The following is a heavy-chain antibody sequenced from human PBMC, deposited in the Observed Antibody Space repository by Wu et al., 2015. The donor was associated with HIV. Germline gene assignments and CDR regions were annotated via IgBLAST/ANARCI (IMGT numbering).Heavy chain of an antibody. V-gene: IGHV1-18*01. CDR1: GYTFTSFG. J-gene: IGHJ4*02. Sequence: QVQLVQSGVEVRKPGASVKVSCKASGYTFTSFGITWVRQAPGQGLEWMGWINTYNGNRNYAQKFQGRATMTADTSTGTAYMELTSLRSDDTAVYYCARDALYYYDSSGNFYYWGQGTLVTVSS. CDR2: INTYNGNR. CDR3: ARDALYYYDSSGNFYY. D-gene: IGHD3-22*01.